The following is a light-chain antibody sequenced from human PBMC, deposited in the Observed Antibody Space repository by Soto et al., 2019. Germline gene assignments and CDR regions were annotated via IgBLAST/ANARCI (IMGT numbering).Light chain of an antibody. J-gene: IGLJ2*01. CDR1: SSNIGSDY. V-gene: IGLV1-47*02. CDR3: AAWDESLNSVV. CDR2: TDN. Sequence: QPVLTQSPSASGAPGQRVTISCSGSSSNIGSDYLYWYQQRPGTAPKLLIYTDNLRPSGVPDRFSGSKSGTSGSLAISGLRSEDEADYYCAAWDESLNSVVFGGGTKLTVL.